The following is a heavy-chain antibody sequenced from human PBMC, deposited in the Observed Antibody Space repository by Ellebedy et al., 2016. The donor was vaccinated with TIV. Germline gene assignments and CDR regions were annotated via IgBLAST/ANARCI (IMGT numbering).Heavy chain of an antibody. Sequence: GESLKISXAASGFTFSSYSMNWVRQAPGKGLEWVSSISSSSSYIYYADSVKGRFTISRDNAKNSLYLQMNSLRAEDTAVYYCARQREIVVIPAALFDYWGQGTLVTVSS. CDR1: GFTFSSYS. CDR2: ISSSSSYI. J-gene: IGHJ4*02. D-gene: IGHD2-2*01. V-gene: IGHV3-21*01. CDR3: ARQREIVVIPAALFDY.